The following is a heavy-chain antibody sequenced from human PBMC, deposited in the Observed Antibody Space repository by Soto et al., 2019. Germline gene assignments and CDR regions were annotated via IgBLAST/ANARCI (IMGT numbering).Heavy chain of an antibody. CDR2: ISSSSSTI. D-gene: IGHD6-19*01. CDR1: GFTFSSYS. V-gene: IGHV3-48*01. Sequence: LRLSCAASGFTFSSYSMNWVRQAPGKGLEWVSYISSSSSTIYYADSVKGRFTISRDNAKNSLYLQMNSLRAEDTAVYYCARGETSGYSSGWLDAFDIWGQGTMVTVSS. J-gene: IGHJ3*02. CDR3: ARGETSGYSSGWLDAFDI.